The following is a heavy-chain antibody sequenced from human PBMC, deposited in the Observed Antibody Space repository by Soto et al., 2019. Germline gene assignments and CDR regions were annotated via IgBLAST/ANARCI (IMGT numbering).Heavy chain of an antibody. V-gene: IGHV4-31*03. D-gene: IGHD3-9*01. CDR1: GGSISSGGYY. Sequence: QVQLQESGPGLVKPSQTLSLTCTVSGGSISSGGYYWSWIRQHPGKGLEWIGYIYYSGSTYYNPSLKSRVTISVDTSKNQFSLKLSSVTAADTAVYYCASERILTGYPRYYGMDVWGQGTTVTVSS. CDR3: ASERILTGYPRYYGMDV. J-gene: IGHJ6*02. CDR2: IYYSGST.